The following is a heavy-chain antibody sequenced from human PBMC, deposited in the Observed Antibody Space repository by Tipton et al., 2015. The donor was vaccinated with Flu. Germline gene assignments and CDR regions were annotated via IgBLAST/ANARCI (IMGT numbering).Heavy chain of an antibody. D-gene: IGHD2-21*02. CDR2: ISAYNGST. V-gene: IGHV1-18*01. CDR3: ARRCGGDCYHGPGWFDP. CDR1: GYTFSSYG. J-gene: IGHJ5*02. Sequence: QLVQSGAEVKKPGASVTVSCKASGYTFSSYGITWVRQAPGQGLEWMGRISAYNGSTKYAQKFQGRVTMTTDTSTSTAYLDLRSLRSDDTALYYCARRCGGDCYHGPGWFDPWGQGTLVTVSS.